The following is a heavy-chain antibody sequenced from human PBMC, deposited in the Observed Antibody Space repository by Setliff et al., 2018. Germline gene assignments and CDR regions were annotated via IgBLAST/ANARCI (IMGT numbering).Heavy chain of an antibody. J-gene: IGHJ4*02. V-gene: IGHV3-53*01. CDR3: AKDRVNDGSCDFDS. CDR2: IDQASNT. Sequence: GGSLSLSCATSGFTFRHYSLTWVRQAPGKGLEWVSGIDQASNTYYPEYMKGRFTISRDNSRNNISLQINDLRAEDTATYYCAKDRVNDGSCDFDSWGQGRPVTVSS. CDR1: GFTFRHYS. D-gene: IGHD2-15*01.